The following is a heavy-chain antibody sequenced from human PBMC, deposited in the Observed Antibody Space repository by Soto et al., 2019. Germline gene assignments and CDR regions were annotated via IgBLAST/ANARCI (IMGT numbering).Heavy chain of an antibody. J-gene: IGHJ4*02. D-gene: IGHD6-13*01. V-gene: IGHV4-59*11. CDR1: GGSISNHY. CDR3: TRASWYSEY. Sequence: QVQLQESGPGLVKPSETLSLTCTVSGGSISNHYWSWIRQPPGKGLEWSGYIYYNGNTNYNPPLKSRVTMSVDTSKNQISLKLSSVTAADTAVYYCTRASWYSEYWGQGTLVTVSS. CDR2: IYYNGNT.